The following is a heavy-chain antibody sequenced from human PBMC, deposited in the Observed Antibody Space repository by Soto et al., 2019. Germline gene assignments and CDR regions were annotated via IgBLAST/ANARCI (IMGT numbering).Heavy chain of an antibody. V-gene: IGHV1-18*04. J-gene: IGHJ3*02. CDR1: GYTFTSYG. Sequence: RASVKVSCKASGYTFTSYGISWVRRAPGQGLEWMGWISAYNGNTNYAQKLQGRVTMTTDTSTSTAYMELRSLRSDDTAVYYCARDPRITIFGVDLDAFDIWGQGTMVTVSS. CDR3: ARDPRITIFGVDLDAFDI. D-gene: IGHD3-3*01. CDR2: ISAYNGNT.